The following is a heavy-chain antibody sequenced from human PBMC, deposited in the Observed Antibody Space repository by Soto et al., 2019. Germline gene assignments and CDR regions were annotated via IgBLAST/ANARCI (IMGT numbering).Heavy chain of an antibody. J-gene: IGHJ4*02. V-gene: IGHV3-23*01. D-gene: IGHD4-17*01. CDR1: GFTFSSYA. CDR2: SSGSGGST. CDR3: AKDYGDYGGCFAY. Sequence: EVQLLESGGGLVQPGGSLRLSCAASGFTFSSYAMSWVRQAPGKGLEWVSASSGSGGSTYYADSVKGRFTISRDNCKNTLYLQMHSRRAEDTAVYYCAKDYGDYGGCFAYWGQGTLVTVSS.